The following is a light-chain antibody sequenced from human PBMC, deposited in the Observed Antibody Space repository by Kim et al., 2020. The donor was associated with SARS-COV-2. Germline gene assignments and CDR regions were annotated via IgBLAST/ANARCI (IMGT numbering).Light chain of an antibody. V-gene: IGLV2-11*01. J-gene: IGLJ2*01. CDR3: CSYAGSYTVI. CDR2: DVS. Sequence: GQSVTISRTGTSSHVGGYNYVSWYQQPPGKAPKLMIYDVSKRPSGVPDRFSGSKSGNTASLTISGLQAEDEADYYCCSYAGSYTVIFGGGTQLTVL. CDR1: SSHVGGYNY.